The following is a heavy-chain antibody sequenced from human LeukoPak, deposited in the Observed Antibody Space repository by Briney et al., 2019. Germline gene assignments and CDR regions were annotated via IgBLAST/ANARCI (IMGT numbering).Heavy chain of an antibody. CDR3: ARGRYSSGVDY. Sequence: PGGSLRLSCAASGFTFSSYAMHWVRQAPGQGLEWMGWINPDSGGTNYAQKFQGRVTMTRDTSISTAYMELSRLRSDDTAAYYCARGRYSSGVDYWGQGTLVTVSS. V-gene: IGHV1-2*02. CDR2: INPDSGGT. J-gene: IGHJ4*02. D-gene: IGHD6-19*01. CDR1: GFTFSSYA.